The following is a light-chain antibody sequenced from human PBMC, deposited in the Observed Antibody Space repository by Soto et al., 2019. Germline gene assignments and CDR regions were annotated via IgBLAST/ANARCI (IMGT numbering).Light chain of an antibody. J-gene: IGKJ2*01. Sequence: DIQMTQSPSSLSASVGDRVTITCRASQSLSSYLNWYQQKPGKAPKLLIYAASSLQSGVPSRFSGSGYGTDFTLTISSLQPADFATYYCQQSYSTPYTFGQGTKLEI. CDR3: QQSYSTPYT. CDR1: QSLSSY. V-gene: IGKV1-39*01. CDR2: AAS.